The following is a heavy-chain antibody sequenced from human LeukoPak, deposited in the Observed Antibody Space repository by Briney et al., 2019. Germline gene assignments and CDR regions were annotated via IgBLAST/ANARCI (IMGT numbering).Heavy chain of an antibody. Sequence: GGSLRLSCAASGFTFSSYEMNWVRQAPGKGLEWVSYIISSGSTIYYADSVKGRFTISRDNAKNSPYLQMNSLRAEDTAVYYCARVLRYFDWFPSGDAFDIWGQGTMVTVSS. J-gene: IGHJ3*02. CDR1: GFTFSSYE. CDR3: ARVLRYFDWFPSGDAFDI. D-gene: IGHD3-9*01. CDR2: IISSGSTI. V-gene: IGHV3-48*03.